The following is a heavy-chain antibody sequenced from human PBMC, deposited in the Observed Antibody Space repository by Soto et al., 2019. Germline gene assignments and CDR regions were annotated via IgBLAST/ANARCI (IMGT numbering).Heavy chain of an antibody. V-gene: IGHV1-3*05. D-gene: IGHD6-19*01. J-gene: IGHJ5*02. CDR1: GYTYISYS. CDR2: INVGNGNT. CDR3: AREKWGSGSRWLDP. Sequence: QVQVVQSGAEEKKPGASVKVSCKASGYTYISYSMHWVRQAPGQRLEWMGWINVGNGNTKYSQNFQGRVTINQDTSERTAYMELSSLTSEDTAVYYCAREKWGSGSRWLDPWGQGTLVTVSS.